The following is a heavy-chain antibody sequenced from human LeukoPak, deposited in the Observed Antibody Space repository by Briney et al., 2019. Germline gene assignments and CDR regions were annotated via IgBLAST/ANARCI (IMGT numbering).Heavy chain of an antibody. D-gene: IGHD3-10*01. Sequence: TGGSLRLSCAASGFTFDDYAMHWVRQAPGKGLEWVSGINWNSGTIGYADSVKGRFTISRDNAKNSLYLQMNSLRAEDTALYYCAKDKTPITMVRGALFDYWGQGTLVTVSS. V-gene: IGHV3-9*01. CDR1: GFTFDDYA. CDR2: INWNSGTI. CDR3: AKDKTPITMVRGALFDY. J-gene: IGHJ4*02.